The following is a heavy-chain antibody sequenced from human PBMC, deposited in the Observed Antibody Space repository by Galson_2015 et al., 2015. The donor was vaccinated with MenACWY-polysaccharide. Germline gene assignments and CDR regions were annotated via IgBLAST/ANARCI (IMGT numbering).Heavy chain of an antibody. CDR3: AKTRSGTAGSLKNWFDS. CDR2: ISGTSRSA. D-gene: IGHD2-15*01. V-gene: IGHV3-23*01. Sequence: LRLSCAASGFTFRRYAMSWARQAPGQGLEWVSGISGTSRSAYYADSVRGRFTISRDDSKNTLYLQLNSLRAEDTAVYYCAKTRSGTAGSLKNWFDSWGQGTLVTVSS. CDR1: GFTFRRYA. J-gene: IGHJ5*01.